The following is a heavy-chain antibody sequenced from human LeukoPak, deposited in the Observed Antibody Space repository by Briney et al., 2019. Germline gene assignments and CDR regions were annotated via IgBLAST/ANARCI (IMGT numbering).Heavy chain of an antibody. CDR2: IYYSGST. V-gene: IGHV4-30-4*08. CDR3: ALRGYSYGYSPVIDY. J-gene: IGHJ4*02. CDR1: GGSISSGDYY. Sequence: SQTLSLTCTVSGGSISSGDYYWSWIRQPPGKGLEWIGYIYYSGSTYYNPSPKSRVTISVDTSKNQFSLKLSSVTAADTAVYYCALRGYSYGYSPVIDYWGQGTLVTVSS. D-gene: IGHD5-18*01.